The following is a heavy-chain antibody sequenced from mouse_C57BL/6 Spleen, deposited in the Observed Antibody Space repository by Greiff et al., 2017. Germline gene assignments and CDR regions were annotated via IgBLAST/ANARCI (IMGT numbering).Heavy chain of an antibody. D-gene: IGHD2-2*01. CDR2: ISDGGSYT. Sequence: EVKLVESGGGLVKPGGSLKLSCAASGFTFRSYAMSWVRQTPEKRLAWVATISDGGSYTYYPDNVKGRFTISRDNAKNNLYLQMSHLKSEDTAMYYCARDSGYPFAYWGQGTLDTVSA. V-gene: IGHV5-4*01. CDR1: GFTFRSYA. J-gene: IGHJ3*01. CDR3: ARDSGYPFAY.